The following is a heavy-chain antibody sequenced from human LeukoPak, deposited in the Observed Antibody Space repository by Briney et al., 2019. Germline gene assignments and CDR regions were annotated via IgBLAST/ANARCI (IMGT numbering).Heavy chain of an antibody. CDR3: ARQYSYDSSGYYPWDY. J-gene: IGHJ4*02. Sequence: GGSLRLSCVASGFTFSRYWMHWVRQAPGKGLVWFSRINRDRSSTTYADSVKGRFTISRDNAENTLYLQMNSLRAEDTDLYYCARQYSYDSSGYYPWDYWGQGTLVTVSS. V-gene: IGHV3-74*01. CDR2: INRDRSST. D-gene: IGHD3-22*01. CDR1: GFTFSRYW.